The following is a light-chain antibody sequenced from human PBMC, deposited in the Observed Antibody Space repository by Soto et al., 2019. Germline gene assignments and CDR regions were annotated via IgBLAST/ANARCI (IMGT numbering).Light chain of an antibody. J-gene: IGKJ1*01. CDR1: QSISSW. Sequence: DIQMTQSHSTLSASVGDRVPITCRASQSISSWLAWYQQKPGKAPKLLIYKASSLESGVPSRFSGSGSGTEFTLTISSLQPEDFATYYCQQYTSYPWTFGQGTKVDIK. CDR3: QQYTSYPWT. V-gene: IGKV1-5*03. CDR2: KAS.